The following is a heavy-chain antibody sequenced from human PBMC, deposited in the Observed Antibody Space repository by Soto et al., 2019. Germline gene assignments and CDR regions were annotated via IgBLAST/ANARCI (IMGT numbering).Heavy chain of an antibody. J-gene: IGHJ6*02. CDR3: ARVRGEYSSSSGTLDV. CDR2: INPNSGGT. CDR1: GYTFTGYY. Sequence: GASVKVSCKASGYTFTGYYMHWVRQAPGQGLEWMGWINPNSGGTNYAQKFQGWVTMTRDTSISTAYMELSRLRSDDTAVYYCARVRGEYSSSSGTLDVWGQGTTVTVS. D-gene: IGHD6-6*01. V-gene: IGHV1-2*04.